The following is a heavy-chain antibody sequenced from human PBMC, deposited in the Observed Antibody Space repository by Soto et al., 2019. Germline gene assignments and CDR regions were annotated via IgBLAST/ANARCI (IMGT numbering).Heavy chain of an antibody. Sequence: SETLSLTSTVSGGSISSSSYYWGWIRQPPGKGLEWIGSIYYSGSTYYNPSLKSRVTISVDTSKNQFSLKLSSVTAADTAVYYCARHPGGGLRYFDWSPLTGWFDPWGQGTLVTVSS. CDR3: ARHPGGGLRYFDWSPLTGWFDP. CDR2: IYYSGST. J-gene: IGHJ5*02. D-gene: IGHD3-9*01. V-gene: IGHV4-39*01. CDR1: GGSISSSSYY.